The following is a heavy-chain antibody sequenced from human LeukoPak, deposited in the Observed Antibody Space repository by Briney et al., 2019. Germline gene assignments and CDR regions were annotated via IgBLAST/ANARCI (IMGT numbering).Heavy chain of an antibody. CDR1: GFTFSSNG. D-gene: IGHD5/OR15-5a*01. Sequence: PGRSLTLSCAASGFTFSSNGMQWVRRAPGKGLERVALIWYDGSKKYYADSVKGRFTISRDNSENALYLQLNSLRAEDTAIYYCARLQGVSTFDYWGQGTLVTVSS. V-gene: IGHV3-33*01. CDR3: ARLQGVSTFDY. J-gene: IGHJ4*02. CDR2: IWYDGSKK.